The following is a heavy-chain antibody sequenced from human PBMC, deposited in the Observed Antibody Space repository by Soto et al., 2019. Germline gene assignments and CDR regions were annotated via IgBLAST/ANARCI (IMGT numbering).Heavy chain of an antibody. CDR1: GFIFSTSA. V-gene: IGHV3-23*01. Sequence: GGSLRLSCVASGFIFSTSAMSWVRQAPGKGREWVSAISGSGGSPYYADSVKGRFTISRDNSKNTLYLEMNSLRAEDTAVYYCAKGPTIFGVIIVAEYYYGMDLWGQGTTVTVSS. J-gene: IGHJ6*02. D-gene: IGHD3-3*01. CDR3: AKGPTIFGVIIVAEYYYGMDL. CDR2: ISGSGGSP.